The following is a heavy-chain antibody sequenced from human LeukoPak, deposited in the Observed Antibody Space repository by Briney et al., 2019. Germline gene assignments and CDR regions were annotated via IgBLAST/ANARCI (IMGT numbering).Heavy chain of an antibody. CDR2: IKSKTDGGTT. CDR1: GFTFSNAW. D-gene: IGHD6-13*01. Sequence: KPGGSLRLSCAASGFTFSNAWMSWVRQAPGKGLEWVGRIKSKTDGGTTDYAAPVKGRFTISRDDSKNTLYLQMNSLKTEDTAVYYCTTDPSYSSSWYYWFDPWGQGTLVTVSS. V-gene: IGHV3-15*01. CDR3: TTDPSYSSSWYYWFDP. J-gene: IGHJ5*02.